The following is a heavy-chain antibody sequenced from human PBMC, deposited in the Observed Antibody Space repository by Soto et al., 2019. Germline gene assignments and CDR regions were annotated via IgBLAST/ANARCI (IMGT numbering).Heavy chain of an antibody. Sequence: GSLRLSCAASGFTVSSNYMSWVRQAPGKGLEWVSVIYSGGSTYYADSVKGRFTISRDNSKNTLYLQMNSLRAEDTAVYYCARSIKARIFYGMDVWGQGTTVTVSS. D-gene: IGHD2-15*01. CDR2: IYSGGST. CDR1: GFTVSSNY. J-gene: IGHJ6*02. CDR3: ARSIKARIFYGMDV. V-gene: IGHV3-53*01.